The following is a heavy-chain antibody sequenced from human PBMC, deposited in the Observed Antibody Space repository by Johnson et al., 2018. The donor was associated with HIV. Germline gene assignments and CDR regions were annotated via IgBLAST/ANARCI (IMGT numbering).Heavy chain of an antibody. CDR2: ISYDGSNK. D-gene: IGHD4-23*01. J-gene: IGHJ3*02. V-gene: IGHV3-30*04. CDR1: GFTFSSYA. Sequence: VQLVESWGGVVQPGRSLRLSCAASGFTFSSYAMHWVRQAPGKGLEWVAFISYDGSNKYYADSVKGRFTISRDNSKNTLYLQMNSLRAEDTAVYYCARGGANSLKLFDIWGQGTMVTVSS. CDR3: ARGGANSLKLFDI.